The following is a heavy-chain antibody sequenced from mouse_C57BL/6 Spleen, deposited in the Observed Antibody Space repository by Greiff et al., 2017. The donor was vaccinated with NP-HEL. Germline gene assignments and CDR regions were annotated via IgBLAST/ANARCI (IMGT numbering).Heavy chain of an antibody. Sequence: EVQLQQSGAELVRPGASVKLSCTASGFNIKDYYMHWVKQRPEQGLEWIGRIDPEDGDTEYAPKFQGKATMTADTSSNTAYLQLSSLTSEDTAVYYCTPHYYGSSYVRYFDVWGTGTTVTVSS. J-gene: IGHJ1*03. CDR2: IDPEDGDT. D-gene: IGHD1-1*01. V-gene: IGHV14-1*01. CDR3: TPHYYGSSYVRYFDV. CDR1: GFNIKDYY.